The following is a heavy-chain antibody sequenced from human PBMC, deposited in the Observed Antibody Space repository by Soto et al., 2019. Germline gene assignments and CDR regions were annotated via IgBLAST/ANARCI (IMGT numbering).Heavy chain of an antibody. V-gene: IGHV3-30*18. D-gene: IGHD3-3*01. J-gene: IGHJ6*03. CDR2: ISYDGSNK. CDR1: GFTFSSYG. CDR3: AKDRNYDFWSGYYTPHYYYYMDV. Sequence: QVQLVESGGGVVQPGRSLRLSCAASGFTFSSYGMHWVRQAPGKGLEWVAVISYDGSNKYYADSVKGRFTISRDNSKNALYLQMSSLRAEDRAVYYCAKDRNYDFWSGYYTPHYYYYMDVWGKGTTVTVSS.